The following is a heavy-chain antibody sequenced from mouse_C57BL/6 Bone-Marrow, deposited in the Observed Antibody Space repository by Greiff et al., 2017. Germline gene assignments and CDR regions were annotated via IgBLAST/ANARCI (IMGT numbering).Heavy chain of an antibody. V-gene: IGHV1-69*01. CDR2: IDPSDSYT. D-gene: IGHD1-1*01. CDR3: AREVYGSSYVDFDY. CDR1: GYTFTSYW. J-gene: IGHJ2*01. Sequence: QVHVKQPGAELVMPGASVKLSCKASGYTFTSYWMHWVKQRPGQGLEWIGEIDPSDSYTNYNQKFKGKSTLTVDKSSSTAYMQLSSLTSEDSAVYYCAREVYGSSYVDFDYWGQGTTLTVSS.